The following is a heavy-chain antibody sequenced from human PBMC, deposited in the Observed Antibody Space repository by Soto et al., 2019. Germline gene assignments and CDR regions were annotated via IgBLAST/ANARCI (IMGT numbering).Heavy chain of an antibody. V-gene: IGHV3-23*01. CDR1: GFSFSSLA. CDR2: ISGRGVDT. CDR3: AKDIVATKYYYYGMDV. J-gene: IGHJ6*02. D-gene: IGHD5-12*01. Sequence: GGSLRLSCAAPGFSFSSLAMSWVRQAPGKGLEWVSSISGRGVDTLYADSVKGRFTISRDNSRNTLYLQVNSLRAEDTAVYYCAKDIVATKYYYYGMDVWGQGTTVTVSS.